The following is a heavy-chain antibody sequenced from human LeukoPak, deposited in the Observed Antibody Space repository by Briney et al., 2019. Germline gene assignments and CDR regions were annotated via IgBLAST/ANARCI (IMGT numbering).Heavy chain of an antibody. J-gene: IGHJ4*02. D-gene: IGHD4-17*01. CDR3: AREGRQDYVYFDC. Sequence: SETLSLTCTSSGDSISSYYWSWIRQPPGKGLEWMGYINYSGNTNYNPSLKSRVTISVDTSKNQFSLRLTSVTAADTAVYYCAREGRQDYVYFDCWGQGTLVTVSS. V-gene: IGHV4-59*01. CDR2: INYSGNT. CDR1: GDSISSYY.